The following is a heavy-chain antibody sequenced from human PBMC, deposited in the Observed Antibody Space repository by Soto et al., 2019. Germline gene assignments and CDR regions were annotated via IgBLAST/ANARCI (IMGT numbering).Heavy chain of an antibody. V-gene: IGHV1-24*01. J-gene: IGHJ6*02. CDR3: AKIGGDYPSYYYYGMDV. CDR2: FVPEDGET. D-gene: IGHD2-21*02. CDR1: GYTLTELS. Sequence: ASVKVSCKVSGYTLTELSMHWVRQAPGKGLEWMGGFVPEDGETIYAQKFQGRVTMTEDTSTDTAYMELSSLRSEDTAVYYCAKIGGDYPSYYYYGMDVWGQGTTVTVSS.